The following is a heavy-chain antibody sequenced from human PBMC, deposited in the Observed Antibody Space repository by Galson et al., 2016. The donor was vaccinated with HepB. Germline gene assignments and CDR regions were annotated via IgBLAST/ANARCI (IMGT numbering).Heavy chain of an antibody. Sequence: SVKVSCKVSGDTFTKHNIQWLRQAPRQSPEWMGRINTADGHTKYSQKFQGRLTITRDTSATTAYMELTGLRSEDTAIYYCARGFRDHYDTSLYYHLGYWGPGTLVTVSS. V-gene: IGHV1-3*04. CDR1: GDTFTKHN. CDR2: INTADGHT. CDR3: ARGFRDHYDTSLYYHLGY. D-gene: IGHD3-22*01. J-gene: IGHJ4*02.